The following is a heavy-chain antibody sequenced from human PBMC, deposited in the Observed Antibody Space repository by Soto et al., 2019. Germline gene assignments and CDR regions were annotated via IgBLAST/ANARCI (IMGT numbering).Heavy chain of an antibody. CDR1: GGTFSSYA. CDR2: IIPIFGTA. CDR3: ARVWETEYSSSSGHPYYYYGMDV. D-gene: IGHD6-6*01. Sequence: ASVKVSCKASGGTFSSYAISWVRQAPGQGLEWMGGIIPIFGTANYAQKFQGRVTITADESTSKAYMERSSLRSEDTAVYYCARVWETEYSSSSGHPYYYYGMDVWGQGTTVTVSS. J-gene: IGHJ6*02. V-gene: IGHV1-69*13.